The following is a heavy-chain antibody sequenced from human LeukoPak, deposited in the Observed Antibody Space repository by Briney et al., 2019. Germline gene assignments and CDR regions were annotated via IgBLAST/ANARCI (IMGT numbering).Heavy chain of an antibody. Sequence: PGGSLRLSCKGSGYSFTSYWIGWVRQMPGKGLEWMGIIYPGDSDTRYSPSFQGQVTISADKSTSAANLQWSSLKASDTAMYYCARSGGNYYSIWGQGTMVTVSS. D-gene: IGHD1-26*01. J-gene: IGHJ3*02. CDR3: ARSGGNYYSI. V-gene: IGHV5-51*01. CDR2: IYPGDSDT. CDR1: GYSFTSYW.